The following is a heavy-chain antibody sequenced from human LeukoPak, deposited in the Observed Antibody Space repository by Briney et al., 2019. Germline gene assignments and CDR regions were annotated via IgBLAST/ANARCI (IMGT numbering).Heavy chain of an antibody. CDR2: ISSSGSTI. V-gene: IGHV3-48*03. CDR3: ARHSSGWYPYDY. Sequence: GGSLRLSCAASGFIFSSYGMNWVRQAPGKGLEWVSYISSSGSTIYYADSVKGRFTISRDNAKNSLYLQMNSLRAEDTAVYYCARHSSGWYPYDYWGQGTLVTVSS. CDR1: GFIFSSYG. D-gene: IGHD6-19*01. J-gene: IGHJ4*02.